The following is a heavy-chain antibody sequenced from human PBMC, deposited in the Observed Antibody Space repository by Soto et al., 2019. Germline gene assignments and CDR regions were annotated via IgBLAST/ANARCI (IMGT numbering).Heavy chain of an antibody. CDR1: GFTFSSYS. D-gene: IGHD2-2*01. CDR3: AREILKNCSSTSCYWLLFGYYYYYGMDV. CDR2: ISSSSSTI. V-gene: IGHV3-48*02. Sequence: GGSLRLSCAASGFTFSSYSMNWVRQAPGKGLEWVSYISSSSSTIYYADSVKGRFTISRDNAKNSLYLQMNSLRDEDTAVYYCAREILKNCSSTSCYWLLFGYYYYYGMDVWGQGTTVTVSS. J-gene: IGHJ6*02.